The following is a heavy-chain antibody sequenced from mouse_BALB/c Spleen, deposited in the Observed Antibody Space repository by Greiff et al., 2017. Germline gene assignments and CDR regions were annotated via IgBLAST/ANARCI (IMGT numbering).Heavy chain of an antibody. D-gene: IGHD1-1*01. CDR2: ISYSGST. Sequence: EVKLMESGPGLVKPSQSLSLTCTVTGYSITSDYAWNWIRQFPGNKLEWMGYISYSGSTSYNPSLKSRISITRDTSKNQFFLQLNSVTTEDTATYFCAREASSDWDTEVCGAEGTGTVSS. J-gene: IGHJ1*01. CDR3: AREASSDWDTEV. V-gene: IGHV3-2*02. CDR1: GYSITSDYA.